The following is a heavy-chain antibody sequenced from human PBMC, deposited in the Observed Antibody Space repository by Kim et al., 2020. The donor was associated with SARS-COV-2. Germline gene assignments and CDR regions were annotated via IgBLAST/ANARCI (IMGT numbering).Heavy chain of an antibody. J-gene: IGHJ4*02. CDR2: ISGSGGST. Sequence: GGSLRLSCAASGFTFSSYAMSWVRQAPGKGLEWVSAISGSGGSTYYADSVKGRFTISRDNSKNTLYLQMNSLRAEDTAVYYCAKAPEDITIFGVVIEGVDYWGQGTLVTVSS. CDR3: AKAPEDITIFGVVIEGVDY. CDR1: GFTFSSYA. V-gene: IGHV3-23*01. D-gene: IGHD3-3*01.